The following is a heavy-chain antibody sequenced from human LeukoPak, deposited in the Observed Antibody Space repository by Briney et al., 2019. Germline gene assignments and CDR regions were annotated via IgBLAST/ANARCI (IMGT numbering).Heavy chain of an antibody. J-gene: IGHJ4*02. CDR1: GFTFSSYG. D-gene: IGHD4-17*01. CDR3: ASLSVTTVTNPFDY. V-gene: IGHV3-30*02. CDR2: IRYDGSNK. Sequence: GGSLRLSCAASGFTFSSYGMHWVRQAPGKGLEWVAFIRYDGSNKYYADSVKGRFTISRDNAKSSLYLQMNSLRAEDTAVYYCASLSVTTVTNPFDYWGQGTLVTVSS.